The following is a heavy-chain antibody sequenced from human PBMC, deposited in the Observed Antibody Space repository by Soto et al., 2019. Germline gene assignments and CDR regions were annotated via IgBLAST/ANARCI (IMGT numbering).Heavy chain of an antibody. J-gene: IGHJ6*02. V-gene: IGHV3-33*01. CDR1: GFTFSSYG. CDR2: IWYDGSKK. CDR3: ARLYYVSGNWNYYYGMDV. D-gene: IGHD3-10*01. Sequence: QVQLVESGGGVVQPGRSLRLSCAASGFTFSSYGMHWVRQAPGKGLEWVAVIWYDGSKKYYANAVKGRFTISRDNSKNTXYLQMNSQRAEDTAVYYCARLYYVSGNWNYYYGMDVWGQGTTVTVSS.